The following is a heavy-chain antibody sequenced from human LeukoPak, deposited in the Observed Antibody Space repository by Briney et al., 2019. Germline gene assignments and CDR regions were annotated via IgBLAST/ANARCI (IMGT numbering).Heavy chain of an antibody. CDR1: GFTVSSNC. V-gene: IGHV3-53*01. CDR2: IYSGGST. D-gene: IGHD6-19*01. J-gene: IGHJ3*02. Sequence: GGSLRLSCAASGFTVSSNCLSWVRQAPGKGLEWVSAIYSGGSTYYADSLKGRFTISRDNAKNSLYLQMNGLRAEDTAVYYCARVSVAGAVIDAFDMWGQGTMVTVSS. CDR3: ARVSVAGAVIDAFDM.